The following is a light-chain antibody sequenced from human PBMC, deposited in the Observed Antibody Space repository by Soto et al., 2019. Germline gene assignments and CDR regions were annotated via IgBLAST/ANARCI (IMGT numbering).Light chain of an antibody. CDR1: QDISNQ. V-gene: IGKV1-33*01. Sequence: IQMTQSPASLSASVGDRVTITCQASQDISNQLTWYQQKPGKDPKILIYAASTLDTGVPSRFSGSGSGTEFTLTISSLQPEDIATYFCQQCDDVPLSFGPGTTVDIK. CDR3: QQCDDVPLS. CDR2: AAS. J-gene: IGKJ3*01.